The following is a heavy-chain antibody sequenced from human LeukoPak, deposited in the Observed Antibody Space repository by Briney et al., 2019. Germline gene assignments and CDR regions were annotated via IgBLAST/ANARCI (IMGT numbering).Heavy chain of an antibody. Sequence: GGSLRLSCVASGFTFHNYEMNWVRQAPGKGLEWVSYISSSGATIYYADAVKGRFTISRDNAKSSLYLQMNSLRAEDTAVYYCAKIAASTTLNYWGQGTLVTVSS. CDR2: ISSSGATI. CDR1: GFTFHNYE. CDR3: AKIAASTTLNY. V-gene: IGHV3-48*03. J-gene: IGHJ4*02. D-gene: IGHD6-13*01.